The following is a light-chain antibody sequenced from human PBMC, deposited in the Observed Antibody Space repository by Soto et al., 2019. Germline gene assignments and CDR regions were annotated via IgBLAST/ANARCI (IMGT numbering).Light chain of an antibody. CDR3: AAWDDTLNVVV. Sequence: QPVLTQPPSAXXXPGQRVTISCSGASSNIGGNSVNWYRQLPGTPPTLHIDSTDQRPSGVPDRLSAYKSGTSASLAISWLQSENNADYYSAAWDDTLNVVVLGGGTKVTAL. CDR1: SSNIGGNS. J-gene: IGLJ2*01. CDR2: STD. V-gene: IGLV1-44*01.